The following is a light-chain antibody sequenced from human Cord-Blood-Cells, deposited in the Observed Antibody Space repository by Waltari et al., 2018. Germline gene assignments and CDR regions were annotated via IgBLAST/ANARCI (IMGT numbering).Light chain of an antibody. CDR1: SSDVGGYNY. CDR2: EVS. CDR3: SSYTSSSVV. V-gene: IGLV2-14*01. J-gene: IGLJ2*01. Sequence: QSALTQPASVSGSPGQSITISCTGTSSDVGGYNYVSWYQQHPGKAPKLMIYEVSNRPSGVSNRFSGSKSGNTASLTISGLQAEDEAGYYCSSYTSSSVVFGGGTKLTVL.